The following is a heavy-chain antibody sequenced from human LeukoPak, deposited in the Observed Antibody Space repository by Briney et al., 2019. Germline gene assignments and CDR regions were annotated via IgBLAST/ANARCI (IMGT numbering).Heavy chain of an antibody. V-gene: IGHV4-39*01. CDR1: GGSISSSSYY. Sequence: SETLSLTCTVSGGSISSSSYYWGWIRQPPGKGLEWIGRIYYSRSTYYNPSLKSRTTISVDTSKNQFSLKLSSVTAADTAVYYCARSSLRYFDWWGQGTLVTVSS. D-gene: IGHD3-9*01. J-gene: IGHJ4*02. CDR3: ARSSLRYFDW. CDR2: IYYSRST.